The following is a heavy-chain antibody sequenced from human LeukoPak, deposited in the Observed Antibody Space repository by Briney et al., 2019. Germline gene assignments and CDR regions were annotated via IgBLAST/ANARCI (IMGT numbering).Heavy chain of an antibody. CDR2: ISTYNGNT. Sequence: ASVKVSCKASGYTFTTHGVSWVRQAPGQGLEWMGWISTYNGNTNYAQKFQGRVTMTTDTSTSTAYMELRSLRSDDTAVYYCARAAITPDGTRYFLHWGQGTLVTVSS. CDR1: GYTFTTHG. V-gene: IGHV1-18*04. CDR3: ARAAITPDGTRYFLH. D-gene: IGHD6-13*01. J-gene: IGHJ1*01.